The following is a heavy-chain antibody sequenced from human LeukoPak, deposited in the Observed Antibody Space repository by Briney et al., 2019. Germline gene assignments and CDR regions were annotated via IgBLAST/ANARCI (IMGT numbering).Heavy chain of an antibody. CDR3: ARATAYYDILTGYPYYFDY. V-gene: IGHV1-18*01. CDR2: ISAYNGNT. J-gene: IGHJ4*02. CDR1: GGTFSSYG. D-gene: IGHD3-9*01. Sequence: ASVKVSCKASGGTFSSYGISWVRQAPGQGLEWMGWISAYNGNTNYAQKLQGRVTMTTDTSTSTAYMELRSLRSDDTAVYYCARATAYYDILTGYPYYFDYWGQGTLVTVSS.